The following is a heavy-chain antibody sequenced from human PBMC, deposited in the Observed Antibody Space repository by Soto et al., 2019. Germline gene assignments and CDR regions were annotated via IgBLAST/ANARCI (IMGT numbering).Heavy chain of an antibody. J-gene: IGHJ4*02. CDR2: IYYSVST. V-gene: IGHV4-39*01. CDR1: GGSISSSSYY. Sequence: QLQLQESGPGLVKPSETLSLTCTVSGGSISSSSYYWGWIRQPPGKGLEWIGSIYYSVSTYYNPSLKSRVTISVDTSKNQFSLKLISVTAADTAVYYCARHTPAISISDHWGQGTLVTVSS. CDR3: ARHTPAISISDH. D-gene: IGHD2-15*01.